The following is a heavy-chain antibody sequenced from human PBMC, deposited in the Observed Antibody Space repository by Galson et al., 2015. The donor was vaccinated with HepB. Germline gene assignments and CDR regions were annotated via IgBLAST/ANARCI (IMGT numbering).Heavy chain of an antibody. CDR2: IWYDGINK. J-gene: IGHJ4*02. D-gene: IGHD2/OR15-2a*01. Sequence: SLRLSCAASGFTFMNYGMHWVRQAPGKGLEWVAVIWYDGINKYYADSVKGRFTISRDNSKNTLYLQMNSLRADDTAVYYCARDYPSARRMDYWGQGTLVSVSS. CDR3: ARDYPSARRMDY. V-gene: IGHV3-33*01. CDR1: GFTFMNYG.